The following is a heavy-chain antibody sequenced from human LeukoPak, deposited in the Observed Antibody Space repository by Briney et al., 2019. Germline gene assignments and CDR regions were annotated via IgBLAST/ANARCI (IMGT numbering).Heavy chain of an antibody. V-gene: IGHV3-23*01. Sequence: GGSLRLSCAVSGLTFSSYAMSWVRQAPGKGLEWVSGISGGGGSIHYADSVKGRFTISRDNSMNTLYLQMNSLRGEDTAVYYCARYRSVTTGKRFFDYWGQGTLVTVSS. J-gene: IGHJ4*02. CDR2: ISGGGGSI. CDR3: ARYRSVTTGKRFFDY. CDR1: GLTFSSYA. D-gene: IGHD4-17*01.